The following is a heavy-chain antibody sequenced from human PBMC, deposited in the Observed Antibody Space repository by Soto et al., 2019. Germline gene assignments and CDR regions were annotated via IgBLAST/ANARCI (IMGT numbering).Heavy chain of an antibody. CDR3: ARCPYYDFWSGYQSGYYYYGMDV. D-gene: IGHD3-3*01. J-gene: IGHJ6*02. CDR1: GYTFTSYD. V-gene: IGHV1-8*01. CDR2: MNPNSGNT. Sequence: ASVKVSCKASGYTFTSYDINWVRQATGQGLEWMGWMNPNSGNTGYAQKFQGRVTMTRNTSISTAYMELSSLRSEDTAVYYCARCPYYDFWSGYQSGYYYYGMDVWGQGTTVTVSS.